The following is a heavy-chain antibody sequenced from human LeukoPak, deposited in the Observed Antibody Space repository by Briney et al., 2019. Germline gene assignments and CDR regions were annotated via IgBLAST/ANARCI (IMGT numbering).Heavy chain of an antibody. D-gene: IGHD5-12*01. V-gene: IGHV3-48*02. CDR2: ISSSSSTI. J-gene: IGHJ6*02. CDR1: GFTFSSYS. Sequence: GGSLRLSCAASGFTFSSYSMNWVRQAPGKGLEWVSYISSSSSTIYYADSVKGRFTISRDNAKNSLYLQMNSLRDEDTAVYYCAKARGYCGYESKWYYYGMDVWGQGTTVTVSS. CDR3: AKARGYCGYESKWYYYGMDV.